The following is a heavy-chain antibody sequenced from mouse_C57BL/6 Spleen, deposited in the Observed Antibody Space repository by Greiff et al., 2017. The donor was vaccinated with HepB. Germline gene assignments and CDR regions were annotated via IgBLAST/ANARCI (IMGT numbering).Heavy chain of an antibody. J-gene: IGHJ2*01. D-gene: IGHD2-2*01. CDR3: ARRMVTTGGLDY. Sequence: DVKLVESGGGLVQPGGSLKLSCAASGFTFSDYYMYWVRQTPEKRLEWVAYISNGGGSTYYPDTVKGRFAISRDNAKNTLYLQMSRLNSGDTAMYYCARRMVTTGGLDYWGQGTTLTVSS. CDR1: GFTFSDYY. V-gene: IGHV5-12*01. CDR2: ISNGGGST.